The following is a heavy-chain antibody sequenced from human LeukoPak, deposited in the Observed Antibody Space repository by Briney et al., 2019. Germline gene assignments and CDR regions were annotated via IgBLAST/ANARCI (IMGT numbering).Heavy chain of an antibody. Sequence: GGSLRLSCAASGFTFRSYGTQWVRQAPGKGLEWVAIISRTSESIFYADSLKGRFTISRDNAKNSLYLQMNGLRAEDTAAYYCARGATDTTRWFDPWGQGTLVIVSS. J-gene: IGHJ5*02. D-gene: IGHD1-7*01. CDR3: ARGATDTTRWFDP. CDR1: GFTFRSYG. CDR2: ISRTSESI. V-gene: IGHV3-21*01.